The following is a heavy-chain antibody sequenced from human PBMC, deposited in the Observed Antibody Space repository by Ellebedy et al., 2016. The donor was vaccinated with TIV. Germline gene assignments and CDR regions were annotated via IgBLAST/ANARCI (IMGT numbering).Heavy chain of an antibody. V-gene: IGHV4-59*01. J-gene: IGHJ5*02. CDR1: GGSISSYY. CDR2: IYYSGST. CDR3: ARDSPGPTTAPRGGFDP. Sequence: MPGGSLRLSCTVSGGSISSYYWRWIRQPPGKGLEWIGYIYYSGSTNYNPSLKSRVTISVDTSKNQFSLKLSSVTAADTAVYYCARDSPGPTTAPRGGFDPWGQGTLVTVSS. D-gene: IGHD4-17*01.